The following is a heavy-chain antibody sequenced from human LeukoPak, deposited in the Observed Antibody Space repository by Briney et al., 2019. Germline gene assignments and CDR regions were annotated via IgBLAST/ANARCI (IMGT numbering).Heavy chain of an antibody. J-gene: IGHJ5*02. Sequence: SETLSLTCAVYSGSFSGYYWSWIRQPPGKGLEWIGEINHSGSTNYNPSLKSRVTISVDTSKNQFSLKLSSVTAADTAVYYCARGRRGYNSKPFDPWGQGTLVTVSS. D-gene: IGHD5-24*01. CDR3: ARGRRGYNSKPFDP. V-gene: IGHV4-34*01. CDR1: SGSFSGYY. CDR2: INHSGST.